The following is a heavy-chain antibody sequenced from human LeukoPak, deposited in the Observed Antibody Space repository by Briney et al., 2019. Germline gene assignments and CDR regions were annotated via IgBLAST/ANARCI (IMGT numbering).Heavy chain of an antibody. CDR1: GFTFSDYY. D-gene: IGHD6-13*01. V-gene: IGHV3-11*01. CDR2: ISSSGSTI. Sequence: GGSLRLSCAASGFTFSDYYMSWIRQAPGKGLEWVSYISSSGSTIYYADSVKGRFTISRDNAKNSLYLQMNSLRAEDTAVYYCARAKRYSSSRPNWFDPWGQGTLVTVSS. J-gene: IGHJ5*02. CDR3: ARAKRYSSSRPNWFDP.